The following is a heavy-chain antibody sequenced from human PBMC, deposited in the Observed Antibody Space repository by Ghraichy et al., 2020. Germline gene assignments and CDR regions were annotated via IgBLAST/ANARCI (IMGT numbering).Heavy chain of an antibody. CDR2: MYYSGAT. Sequence: ESLNISCTVSGGSISSSCYYWGWIRQPPGMGLEWIGHMYYSGATYYHPSLKSRITISVDTSKNEFSLKVNSVTAADTSVYYCATANTSGFSMDVWGLGTTVTVSS. V-gene: IGHV4-39*01. CDR3: ATANTSGFSMDV. D-gene: IGHD6-19*01. J-gene: IGHJ6*02. CDR1: GGSISSSCYY.